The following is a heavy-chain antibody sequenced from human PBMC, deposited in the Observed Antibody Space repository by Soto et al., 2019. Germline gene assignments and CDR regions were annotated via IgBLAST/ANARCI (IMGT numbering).Heavy chain of an antibody. CDR2: ISSSSSYI. V-gene: IGHV3-21*01. J-gene: IGHJ6*03. D-gene: IGHD3-3*01. Sequence: GGSLRLSCAASGFTFSSYSMNWVRQAPGKGLEWVSSISSSSSYIYYADSVKGRFTISRDNAKNSLYLQMNSLRAEDTAVYYCGGLWENYDFWSGSNYMDVWGKGTTVTVSS. CDR3: GGLWENYDFWSGSNYMDV. CDR1: GFTFSSYS.